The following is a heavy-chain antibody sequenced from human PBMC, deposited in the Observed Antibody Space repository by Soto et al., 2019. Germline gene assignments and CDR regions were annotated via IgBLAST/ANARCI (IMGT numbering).Heavy chain of an antibody. CDR1: GGSISSYF. V-gene: IGHV4-59*01. CDR2: IYYSGST. Sequence: SSETLSLTCTVSGGSISSYFWSWIRQPPGKGLEWIGYIYYSGSTNYNPSLKSRVTISVDTSKNQFSLKLSSVTAADTAVYYCARDTGVMTTDWFDPWGQGTLVTVSS. CDR3: ARDTGVMTTDWFDP. J-gene: IGHJ5*02. D-gene: IGHD4-4*01.